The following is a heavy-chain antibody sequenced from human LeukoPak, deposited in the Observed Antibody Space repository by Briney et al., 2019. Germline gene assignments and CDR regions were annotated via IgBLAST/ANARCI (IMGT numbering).Heavy chain of an antibody. D-gene: IGHD3-22*01. V-gene: IGHV3-21*01. Sequence: GGSLRLSCAASGFTFSSYAMSWVRQAPGKGLEWVSSISSSGRFMYHADSVKGRFTVSRDNAKNSLYLQMNSLRAEDTAVYYCARDYYDSSGYSFDYWGQGTLVTVSS. CDR3: ARDYYDSSGYSFDY. CDR2: ISSSGRFM. CDR1: GFTFSSYA. J-gene: IGHJ4*02.